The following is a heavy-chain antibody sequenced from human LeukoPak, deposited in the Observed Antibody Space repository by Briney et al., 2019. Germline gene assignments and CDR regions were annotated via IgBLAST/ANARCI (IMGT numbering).Heavy chain of an antibody. Sequence: GASVKVSCKASGYTFTSYDINWVRQAAGQGLEWMGWMNPNNGNTGYAQKFQGRFTMTRDTSISTAYMELSSLRSDDTAVYYCAREVLPAAILGANYWYFDLWGRGTQVTVSS. J-gene: IGHJ2*01. CDR1: GYTFTSYD. V-gene: IGHV1-8*01. D-gene: IGHD2-2*01. CDR3: AREVLPAAILGANYWYFDL. CDR2: MNPNNGNT.